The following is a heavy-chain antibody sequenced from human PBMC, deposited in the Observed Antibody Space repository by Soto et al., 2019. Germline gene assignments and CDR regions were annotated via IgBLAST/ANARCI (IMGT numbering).Heavy chain of an antibody. Sequence: SLRLSCAASGCTLNSNGMDWVRQAPGKGLEWLAVISYDGTNIYYADSVKGRFTISRDNSKNTLYLHMNNLRPEDTAVYYCAKLKRGANPSYFDYWGQGTLVTVSS. D-gene: IGHD1-26*01. V-gene: IGHV3-30*18. CDR3: AKLKRGANPSYFDY. J-gene: IGHJ4*02. CDR2: ISYDGTNI. CDR1: GCTLNSNG.